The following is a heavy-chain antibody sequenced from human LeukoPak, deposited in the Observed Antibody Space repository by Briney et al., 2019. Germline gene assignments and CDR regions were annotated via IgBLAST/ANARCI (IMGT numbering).Heavy chain of an antibody. CDR2: ISSHGGST. CDR1: GFTFSSYA. D-gene: IGHD1-26*01. V-gene: IGHV3-64*01. J-gene: IGHJ6*02. Sequence: GGSLRLSCAASGFTFSSYAMHWVRQAPGKGLEDVSSISSHGGSTYYAKSAKGRFTISRDNSKNTLYLQMGSLRAEDMAVYYCARDPGGSSNYYYYGMDVWGQGTTVTVSS. CDR3: ARDPGGSSNYYYYGMDV.